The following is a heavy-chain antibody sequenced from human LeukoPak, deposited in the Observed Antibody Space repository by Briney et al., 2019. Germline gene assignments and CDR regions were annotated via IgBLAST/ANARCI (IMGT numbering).Heavy chain of an antibody. V-gene: IGHV4-34*01. CDR3: ASTERCSTTCPLDY. Sequence: PSETLSLTCTVYGESFSGYHWSWIRQPPGKGLEWIGEINHSGSTNYNPSLKSRVIISLDTSKNLFSLKLTSMTAADTAVYYCASTERCSTTCPLDYWGQGTLVTVSS. CDR2: INHSGST. D-gene: IGHD2-2*01. J-gene: IGHJ4*02. CDR1: GESFSGYH.